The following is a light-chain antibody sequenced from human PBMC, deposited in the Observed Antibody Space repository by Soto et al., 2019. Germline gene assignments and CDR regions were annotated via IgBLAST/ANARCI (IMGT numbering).Light chain of an antibody. CDR3: QSSDGGAVV. V-gene: IGLV6-57*02. J-gene: IGLJ2*01. CDR1: SGSIADNY. CDR2: EDT. Sequence: NFMLTQPHSVSESPGKTVTISCTGTSGSIADNYVQWYQQRPGSAPTTVTYEDTQRPSGVPDRFSGSIDYSSNSASLTVSGLETADEADYYCQSSDGGAVVFGGGTKLTVL.